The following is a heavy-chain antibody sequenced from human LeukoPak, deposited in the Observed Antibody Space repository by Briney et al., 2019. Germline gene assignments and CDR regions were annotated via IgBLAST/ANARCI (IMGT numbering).Heavy chain of an antibody. CDR2: ISGSGGST. J-gene: IGHJ4*02. V-gene: IGHV3-23*01. CDR3: AKGLAVAGHFDY. CDR1: GFTFSSYE. D-gene: IGHD6-19*01. Sequence: PGGSLRLSCAASGFTFSSYEVNWVRQAPGKGLEWVSAISGSGGSTYYADSVKGRFTISRDKSKNTLYLQMNSLRAEDTAVYYCAKGLAVAGHFDYWGQGTLVTVSS.